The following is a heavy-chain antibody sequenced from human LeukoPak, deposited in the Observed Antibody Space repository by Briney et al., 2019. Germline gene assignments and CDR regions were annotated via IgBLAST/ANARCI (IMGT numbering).Heavy chain of an antibody. CDR1: GFSFNSYS. V-gene: IGHV3-48*04. D-gene: IGHD6-13*01. J-gene: IGHJ3*02. CDR2: ISSSSNTI. CDR3: ARWETYSSSWLGAFDI. Sequence: GGSLRLSCAASGFSFNSYSMNWVRQAPGKGLEWVSYISSSSNTIYYVDYVKGRFTISRDNAKNSLYLQMNSLRAEDTAVYYCARWETYSSSWLGAFDIWGQGTMVTVSS.